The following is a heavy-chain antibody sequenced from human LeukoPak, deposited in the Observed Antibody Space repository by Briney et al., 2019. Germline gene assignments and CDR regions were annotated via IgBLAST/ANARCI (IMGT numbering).Heavy chain of an antibody. CDR3: AVDSGSYFGFDY. V-gene: IGHV1-3*01. CDR2: INAGNGNT. Sequence: GASVKVSCKASGYTFTSYAMHWVRQAPGQRLEWMGWINAGNGNTKYSQKFQGRVTITRDTSASTAYMELSSLRSEDTAVYYCAVDSGSYFGFDYWGQGTLVTVSS. D-gene: IGHD1-26*01. CDR1: GYTFTSYA. J-gene: IGHJ4*02.